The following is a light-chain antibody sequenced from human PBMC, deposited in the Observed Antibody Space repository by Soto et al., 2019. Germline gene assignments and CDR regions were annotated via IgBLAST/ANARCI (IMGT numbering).Light chain of an antibody. CDR1: QSVSRNY. Sequence: EIGLAQSPGTLSLSPGERATLSCRASQSVSRNYLAWYQKKPGQAPRLLIYGASTRATAIPDRFSGSGSGTDFTLTISSLEPEDFAVYYRQQRSNWLTFGGGTKVDIK. V-gene: IGKV3D-20*02. J-gene: IGKJ4*01. CDR2: GAS. CDR3: QQRSNWLT.